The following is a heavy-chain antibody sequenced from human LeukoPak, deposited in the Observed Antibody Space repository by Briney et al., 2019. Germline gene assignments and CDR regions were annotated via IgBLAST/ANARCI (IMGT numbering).Heavy chain of an antibody. Sequence: PGGSLRLSCAASGFAFSSYAMHWVRQAPGKGLEWVAVISYDGSNKYYADSVKGRFTISRDNAKNTLYLQMNSLRAEDTAVYYCARDISGGYNGFDYWGQGTLVTVSS. CDR2: ISYDGSNK. CDR3: ARDISGGYNGFDY. D-gene: IGHD5-24*01. V-gene: IGHV3-30-3*01. CDR1: GFAFSSYA. J-gene: IGHJ4*02.